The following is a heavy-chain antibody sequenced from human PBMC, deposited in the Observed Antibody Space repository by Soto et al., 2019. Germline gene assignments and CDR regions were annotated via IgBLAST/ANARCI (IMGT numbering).Heavy chain of an antibody. CDR3: ARDRLYYDSSGYYFIYYYGMDV. CDR2: INPNSGGT. V-gene: IGHV1-2*02. CDR1: GYTFTAYY. D-gene: IGHD3-22*01. Sequence: ASVKVSCKASGYTFTAYYMHWLRQAPGQGLEWMGWINPNSGGTKYAQKFQGRVTMTNDTSTSTAYMELRSLRSDDTAVYYCARDRLYYDSSGYYFIYYYGMDVWGQGTTVTVSS. J-gene: IGHJ6*02.